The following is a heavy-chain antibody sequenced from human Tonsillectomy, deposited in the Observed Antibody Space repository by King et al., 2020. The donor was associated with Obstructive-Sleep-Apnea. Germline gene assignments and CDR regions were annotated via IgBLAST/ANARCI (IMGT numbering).Heavy chain of an antibody. CDR1: GDSIRSYY. Sequence: QLQESGPGMVKPSETLSLTCIVSGDSIRSYYWSWIRQPPGKGLEWIGYIYYSGSTNYNPSLKSRVTISEDTSKNQFSLNLSSVTAADTAVYYCAKLGRGGPRGWFDPWGQGTLVTVSS. J-gene: IGHJ5*02. CDR3: AKLGRGGPRGWFDP. D-gene: IGHD3-10*01. V-gene: IGHV4-59*01. CDR2: IYYSGST.